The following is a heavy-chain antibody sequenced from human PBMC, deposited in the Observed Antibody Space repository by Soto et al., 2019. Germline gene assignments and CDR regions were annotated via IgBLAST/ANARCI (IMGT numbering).Heavy chain of an antibody. CDR1: GGTFSSYA. D-gene: IGHD3-16*01. J-gene: IGHJ6*02. V-gene: IGHV1-69*13. Sequence: SVKVSCKASGGTFSSYAISWVRQAPGQGLEWMGGIIPIFGTAIYAQKFQGRVTITADESTSTAYMELSSLRSEDTAVYYCAREKGPSIMITFGGGYYGMDVWGQGTTVTVSS. CDR3: AREKGPSIMITFGGGYYGMDV. CDR2: IIPIFGTA.